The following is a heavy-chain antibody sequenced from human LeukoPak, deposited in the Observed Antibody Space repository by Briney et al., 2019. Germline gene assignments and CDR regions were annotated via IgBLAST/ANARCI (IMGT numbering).Heavy chain of an antibody. CDR3: ARDYPKVRDGYNYDYYYMDV. Sequence: SETLSLTCTVSGGSIRSYYWSWIRQPPGKGLEWIGHIYSSGSTNYNPSLKSRVTISVDTSKNQFSLKLNSVTAADTAVYYCARDYPKVRDGYNYDYYYMDVWGKGTTVTIS. J-gene: IGHJ6*03. D-gene: IGHD5-24*01. CDR2: IYSSGST. CDR1: GGSIRSYY. V-gene: IGHV4-59*01.